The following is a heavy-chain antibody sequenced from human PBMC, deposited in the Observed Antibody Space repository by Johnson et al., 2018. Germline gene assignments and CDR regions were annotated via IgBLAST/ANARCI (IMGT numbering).Heavy chain of an antibody. Sequence: VQLVESGAEVKKXGSSVRVXCKASGDTFSSYAIDWVRQAPGQGLEWMGGLIPMLGPPTYAQKFQGRVPITADESTTTAYMDLRSLRSEDTAVYYCARVSRIGGFYDPNYFYGLDAWGQGTTVTVSS. CDR2: LIPMLGPP. V-gene: IGHV1-69*01. CDR1: GDTFSSYA. CDR3: ARVSRIGGFYDPNYFYGLDA. D-gene: IGHD2/OR15-2a*01. J-gene: IGHJ6*02.